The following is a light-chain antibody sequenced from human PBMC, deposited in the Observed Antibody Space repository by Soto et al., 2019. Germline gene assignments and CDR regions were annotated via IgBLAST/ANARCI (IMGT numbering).Light chain of an antibody. J-gene: IGKJ5*01. CDR2: SAS. Sequence: EIVLTQTPGTLSVSPGERATLSCRANQSISNNYLAWYRHKPGQAPRLLIYSASTRATGIPARFSGSGSGTEFTLTISSLQSEDFAVYYCQQRSNWPPITFGQGTRLEIK. V-gene: IGKV3-15*01. CDR1: QSISNN. CDR3: QQRSNWPPIT.